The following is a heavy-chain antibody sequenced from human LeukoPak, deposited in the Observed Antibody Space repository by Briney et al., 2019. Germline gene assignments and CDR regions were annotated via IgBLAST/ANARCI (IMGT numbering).Heavy chain of an antibody. CDR1: GYTFTHHG. J-gene: IGHJ2*01. CDR2: ISCYNGDT. D-gene: IGHD6-19*01. Sequence: ASVKVSCKASGYTFTHHGITWVRQAPGQGLEWMGWISCYNGDTIYAQDFQGRVTLTTDTSTTTAYMELRSLRSDDTAIYYCVGDPSNTSGRYQYFDIWGRGTQVTVSS. V-gene: IGHV1-18*01. CDR3: VGDPSNTSGRYQYFDI.